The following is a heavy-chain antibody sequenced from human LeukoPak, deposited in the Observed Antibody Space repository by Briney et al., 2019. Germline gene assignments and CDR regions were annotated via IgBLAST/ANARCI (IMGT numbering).Heavy chain of an antibody. J-gene: IGHJ4*02. Sequence: PGGSLRLSCAASGFTVSSNYMSWVRQAPGKGLEWVSVIYSGGSTYYADSVKGRFTISSDNSTNTLYLQMNSLRAEDTAVYYCVGVVPAAELDYWGQGTLVTVSS. CDR3: VGVVPAAELDY. CDR1: GFTVSSNY. D-gene: IGHD2-2*01. V-gene: IGHV3-53*01. CDR2: IYSGGST.